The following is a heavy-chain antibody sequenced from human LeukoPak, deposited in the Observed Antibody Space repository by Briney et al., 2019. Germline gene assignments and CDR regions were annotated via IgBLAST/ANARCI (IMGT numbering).Heavy chain of an antibody. CDR3: ARQLYDRSGYYFDY. CDR1: GYSFTSYW. V-gene: IGHV5-51*01. D-gene: IGHD3-22*01. Sequence: GESLKISCKGSGYSFTSYWIGWVRQMPGKGLELMGIIYSGDSDTRYSPSFQGQVTISADKAISTAYLQWSSLKASDTDMYFCARQLYDRSGYYFDYWGQGTLVTVSS. CDR2: IYSGDSDT. J-gene: IGHJ4*02.